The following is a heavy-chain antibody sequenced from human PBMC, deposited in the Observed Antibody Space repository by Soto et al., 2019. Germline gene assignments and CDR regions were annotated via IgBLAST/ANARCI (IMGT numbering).Heavy chain of an antibody. D-gene: IGHD6-13*01. J-gene: IGHJ4*02. CDR1: GYTFTSYG. Sequence: ASVKVSCKASGYTFTSYGISWVRQAPGQGLEWMGWISAYNGNTNYAQKLQGRVTMTTDTSISTAYMELSSLRSEDTAVYYCARGVRKPIAAANTYYFDYWGQGTLVTVSS. CDR3: ARGVRKPIAAANTYYFDY. V-gene: IGHV1-18*01. CDR2: ISAYNGNT.